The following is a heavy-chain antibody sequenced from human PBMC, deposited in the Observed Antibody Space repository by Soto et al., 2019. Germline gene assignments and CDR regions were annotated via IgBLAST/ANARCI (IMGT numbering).Heavy chain of an antibody. D-gene: IGHD4-4*01. Sequence: QGQLVESGGGVVQPGRSLRLSCAASGFTFSSYAMHWVRQAPGKGLEWVAVISYDGSNKYYADSVKGRFTISRDNSKNTLYLQMNSLRAEDTAVYYCARGKNYRTRYYGMDVWGQGTTVTVSS. CDR2: ISYDGSNK. J-gene: IGHJ6*02. CDR1: GFTFSSYA. CDR3: ARGKNYRTRYYGMDV. V-gene: IGHV3-30-3*01.